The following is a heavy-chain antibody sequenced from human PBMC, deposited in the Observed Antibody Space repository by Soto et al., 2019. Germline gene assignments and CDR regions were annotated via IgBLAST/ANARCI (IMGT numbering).Heavy chain of an antibody. J-gene: IGHJ4*02. Sequence: EVQLWESGGGLVQPGGSLRLSCAVSGFTFRSSPMSWVRRAPGKGLEWVSGINGGDDSEHYVDSVRGRFTIIRDNSKNLLLPQMNSLGVEDTAIYYCTIDSHWRIISPTHDHWGQGTQVTVSS. CDR3: TIDSHWRIISPTHDH. V-gene: IGHV3-23*01. CDR1: GFTFRSSP. CDR2: INGGDDSE.